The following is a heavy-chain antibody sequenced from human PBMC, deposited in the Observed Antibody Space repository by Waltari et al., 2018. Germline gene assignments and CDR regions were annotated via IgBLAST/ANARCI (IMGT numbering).Heavy chain of an antibody. V-gene: IGHV3-23*01. CDR2: ISGNGGST. J-gene: IGHJ4*02. CDR3: AKPLRNWNYFDY. D-gene: IGHD1-1*01. CDR1: GFTFTTYT. Sequence: EVQLLESGGGLVQPGRSLRLYCAASGFTFTTYTMNWVRQAPGKGLEWVSSISGNGGSTYYADSAKGRFTISRDNSKNTLYLQINSLRAEDTALYYCAKPLRNWNYFDYWGQGTLVTVSS.